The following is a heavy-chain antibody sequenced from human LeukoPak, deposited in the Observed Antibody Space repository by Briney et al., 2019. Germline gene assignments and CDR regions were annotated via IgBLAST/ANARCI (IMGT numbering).Heavy chain of an antibody. Sequence: SETLSLTCAVYGVSFSGYYWSWIRQPPGKGLEWIGEINHSGSTNYNPSLKSRVTISVDTSKNQFSLKLSSVTAADTAVYYCARHEVSADSYDIAPLPIDYWGQGTLVTVSS. CDR2: INHSGST. CDR3: ARHEVSADSYDIAPLPIDY. V-gene: IGHV4-34*01. CDR1: GVSFSGYY. D-gene: IGHD3-22*01. J-gene: IGHJ4*02.